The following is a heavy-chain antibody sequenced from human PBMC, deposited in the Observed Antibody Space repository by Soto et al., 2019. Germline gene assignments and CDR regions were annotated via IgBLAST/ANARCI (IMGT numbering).Heavy chain of an antibody. CDR3: ARGVDTSDGVVKTAAFDI. CDR1: GGSISSYY. Sequence: SETLSLTCTVSGGSISSYYWSWVRQLPGKGLEWIGYIYYSGSTNYNPSLKSRVTISVDTSKNQFSLKLSSVTAADTAVYYCARGVDTSDGVVKTAAFDIWGQGTMVTVSS. V-gene: IGHV4-59*01. J-gene: IGHJ3*02. D-gene: IGHD3-3*01. CDR2: IYYSGST.